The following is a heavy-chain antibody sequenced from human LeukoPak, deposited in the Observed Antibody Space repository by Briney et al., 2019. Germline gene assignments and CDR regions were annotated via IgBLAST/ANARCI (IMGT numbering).Heavy chain of an antibody. Sequence: LRPSCAASGFTFNSYAMHWVRQAPGKGLEWVAVISYDGSNKYYADSVKGRFTISRDNSKNTLYLQMNSLRAEDTAVYYCARVNCSSTSCAPLGYWGQGTLVTVSS. CDR1: GFTFNSYA. CDR3: ARVNCSSTSCAPLGY. CDR2: ISYDGSNK. D-gene: IGHD2-2*01. J-gene: IGHJ4*02. V-gene: IGHV3-30-3*01.